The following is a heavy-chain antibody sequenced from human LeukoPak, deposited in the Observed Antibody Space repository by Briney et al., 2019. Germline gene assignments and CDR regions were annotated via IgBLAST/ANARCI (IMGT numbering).Heavy chain of an antibody. Sequence: PGGSLRLSCAASGFTFSSYAMSWVRQAPGKGLEWVSAISGSGGSTYYVDSVKGRFTISRDNSKNTLYLQMNSLRAEDTAVYYCAKDQLSVGATTFNFDYWGQGTLVTVSS. J-gene: IGHJ4*02. CDR1: GFTFSSYA. D-gene: IGHD1-26*01. CDR2: ISGSGGST. V-gene: IGHV3-23*01. CDR3: AKDQLSVGATTFNFDY.